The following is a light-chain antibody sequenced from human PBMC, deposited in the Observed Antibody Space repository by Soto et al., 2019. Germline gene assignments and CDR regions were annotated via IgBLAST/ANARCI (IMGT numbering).Light chain of an antibody. CDR1: QSVNKNY. CDR3: HQYGSSPWT. Sequence: EIVLTQSPGTLSLSPGERATLSCRASQSVNKNYLAWYQQKPGKAPRLLIYGASSRATGIPDRFSGSGSGTDFTLTISRLEPEDFAVYYCHQYGSSPWTFGQGAKVQIK. J-gene: IGKJ1*01. CDR2: GAS. V-gene: IGKV3-20*01.